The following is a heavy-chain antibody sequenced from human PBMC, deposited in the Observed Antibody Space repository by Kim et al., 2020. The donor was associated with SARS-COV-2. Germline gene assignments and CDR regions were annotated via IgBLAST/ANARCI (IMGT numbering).Heavy chain of an antibody. Sequence: GGSLRLSCAASGFTFSSYEMNWVRQAPGKGLEWVSYISSSGSTIYYADSVKGRFTISRDNAKNSLYLQMNSLRAEDTAVYYCARDHYTVTTSPMGADAFDIWGQGTMVTVSS. J-gene: IGHJ3*02. CDR1: GFTFSSYE. V-gene: IGHV3-48*03. CDR3: ARDHYTVTTSPMGADAFDI. CDR2: ISSSGSTI. D-gene: IGHD4-17*01.